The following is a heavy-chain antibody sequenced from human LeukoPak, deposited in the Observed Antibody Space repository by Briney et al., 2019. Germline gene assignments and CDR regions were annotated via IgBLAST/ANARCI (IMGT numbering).Heavy chain of an antibody. Sequence: GGSLRLSCAASGFTFSSYGMHWVRQAPGRGLEWGAVISYDGSNKYYADSVKGRFTISRDNSKNTLYLQMNSLRAEDTAVYYCAKAASRWYFDYWGQGTLVTVSS. CDR3: AKAASRWYFDY. D-gene: IGHD4-23*01. V-gene: IGHV3-30*18. CDR1: GFTFSSYG. CDR2: ISYDGSNK. J-gene: IGHJ4*02.